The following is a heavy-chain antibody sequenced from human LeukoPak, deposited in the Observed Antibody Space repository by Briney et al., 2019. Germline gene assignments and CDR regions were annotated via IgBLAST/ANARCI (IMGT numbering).Heavy chain of an antibody. CDR1: GYSFTTYW. V-gene: IGHV5-51*01. J-gene: IGHJ4*02. CDR3: ARHRSSSDLFDY. D-gene: IGHD6-6*01. Sequence: GESLKISCKGSGYSFTTYWIGLVRKMPGKGLEWVGIIYPGDSDTKYSPAFQGQVTISADKSINTAYLQWSSLKASDTAMYYCARHRSSSDLFDYWGQGTLVTVSS. CDR2: IYPGDSDT.